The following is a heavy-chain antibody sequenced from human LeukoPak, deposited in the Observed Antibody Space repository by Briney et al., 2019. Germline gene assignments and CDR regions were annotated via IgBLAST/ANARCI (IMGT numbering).Heavy chain of an antibody. CDR1: GFTFSSYA. V-gene: IGHV3-23*01. J-gene: IGHJ4*02. CDR2: ISAGGGNT. CDR3: ARDRFSLDY. D-gene: IGHD3-3*01. Sequence: PGGSLRLSCAASGFTFSSYAMSWVRQAPGEGLEWVSAISAGGGNTYYADAVKGRFTISRDFSKNTLYLQMNSLRAEDTAVYYCARDRFSLDYWGQGTLVTVSP.